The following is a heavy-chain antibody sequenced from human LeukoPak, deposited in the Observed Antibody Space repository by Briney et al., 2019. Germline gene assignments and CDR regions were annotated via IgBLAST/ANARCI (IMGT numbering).Heavy chain of an antibody. D-gene: IGHD2-2*01. V-gene: IGHV3-7*03. CDR1: GFTFSDHW. CDR2: INKAGSET. CDR3: AKDTVPAANYYYYYMDV. J-gene: IGHJ6*03. Sequence: PGGSLRLSCAASGFTFSDHWMTWVRHVPGKGLEWVADINKAGSETNEVDSEVDSAKGRFTISRDNAKNSLYLQMNRLRAEDTAVYYCAKDTVPAANYYYYYMDVWGKGTTVTVSS.